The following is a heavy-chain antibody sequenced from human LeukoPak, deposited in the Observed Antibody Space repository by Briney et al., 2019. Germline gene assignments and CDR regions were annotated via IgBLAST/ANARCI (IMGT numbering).Heavy chain of an antibody. V-gene: IGHV4-34*01. Sequence: SETLSLTCAVYGGSFSGYYWSWIRQPPGKGLEWIGEINHSGSTNYNPSLKSRVTISLDTSKNQFSLKLSSVTAADTAVYYCASPRTTLDAFDIWGQGTMVTVSS. CDR2: INHSGST. CDR3: ASPRTTLDAFDI. D-gene: IGHD1-1*01. CDR1: GGSFSGYY. J-gene: IGHJ3*02.